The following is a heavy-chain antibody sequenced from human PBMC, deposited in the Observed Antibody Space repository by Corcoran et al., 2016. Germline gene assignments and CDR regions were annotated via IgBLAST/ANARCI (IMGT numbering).Heavy chain of an antibody. CDR1: GYTFSDYC. D-gene: IGHD1-1*01. CDR2: INPNSGGT. Sequence: QVQLVQSGAEVKKPGASVKVSCKASGYTFSDYCMHWVRQAPGQGLEWVGWINPNSGGTNYAQNFQGRVTMTRDTSISTAYMELRRLSSDDTAVYYCARDFSRVQLNYWAYWGQGTLVTVSS. J-gene: IGHJ4*02. V-gene: IGHV1-2*02. CDR3: ARDFSRVQLNYWAY.